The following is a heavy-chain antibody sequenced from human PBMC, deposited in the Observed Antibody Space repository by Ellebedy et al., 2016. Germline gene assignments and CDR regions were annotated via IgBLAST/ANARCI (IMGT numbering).Heavy chain of an antibody. CDR3: ARDNRVRGSYWFDY. Sequence: SETLSLXCTVSGGSISSYYWSWIRQPPGKGLEWIGYIYYSGSTNYNPSLKSRVTISVDTSKNQFSLKLSSVTAADTAVYYCARDNRVRGSYWFDYWGQGTLVTVSS. CDR2: IYYSGST. CDR1: GGSISSYY. J-gene: IGHJ4*02. V-gene: IGHV4-59*12. D-gene: IGHD4-23*01.